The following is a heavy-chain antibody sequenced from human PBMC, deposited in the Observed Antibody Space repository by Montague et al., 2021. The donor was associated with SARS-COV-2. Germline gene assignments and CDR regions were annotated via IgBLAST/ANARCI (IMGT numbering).Heavy chain of an antibody. V-gene: IGHV4-39*01. J-gene: IGHJ3*02. CDR3: ARQENSSGWFKPDAFDI. CDR2: IYYSGST. D-gene: IGHD6-19*01. Sequence: SETLSLTCTVSGGSISSSSYYWCWIRPPPGKVLELIGSIYYSGSTYYNPSLKSRVTIPVDTSKHQFSLQLSSVTAADTAVYYCARQENSSGWFKPDAFDIWGQGTMVTVSS. CDR1: GGSISSSSYY.